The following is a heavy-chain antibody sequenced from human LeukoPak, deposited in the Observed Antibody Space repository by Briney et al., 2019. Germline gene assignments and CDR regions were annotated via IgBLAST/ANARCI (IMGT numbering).Heavy chain of an antibody. J-gene: IGHJ5*02. CDR1: GYTFTSYD. D-gene: IGHD3-9*01. CDR3: ARDLKYNILTGYRSSFGFDP. CDR2: MNPNSGNT. V-gene: IGHV1-8*03. Sequence: ASVKVSCKASGYTFTSYDINWVRQATGQGLEWMGWMNPNSGNTGYAQKFQGRVTITRNTSISTAYMELSSLRSDDTAVYYCARDLKYNILTGYRSSFGFDPWGQGTLVTVSS.